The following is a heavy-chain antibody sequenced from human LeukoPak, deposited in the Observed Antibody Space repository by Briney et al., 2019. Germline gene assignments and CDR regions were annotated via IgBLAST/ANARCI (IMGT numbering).Heavy chain of an antibody. CDR3: ARGVSSWYRGPKKSWFDL. Sequence: GASVTLSFTSSAYTFTICDNNWVWHGPGQGLEWMGWTNLNSGNTGYAQKFQGRVTMNRNTSISTAYMELSSVRSEDTAVYYCARGVSSWYRGPKKSWFDLWGQGTLVTVSS. J-gene: IGHJ5*02. D-gene: IGHD6-13*01. CDR2: TNLNSGNT. CDR1: AYTFTICD. V-gene: IGHV1-8*01.